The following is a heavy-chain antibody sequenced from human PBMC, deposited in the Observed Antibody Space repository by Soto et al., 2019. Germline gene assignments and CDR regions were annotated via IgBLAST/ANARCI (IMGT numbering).Heavy chain of an antibody. J-gene: IGHJ4*02. CDR2: IRSKANSYAT. CDR3: TRHQGSCYYYENFDY. V-gene: IGHV3-73*02. CDR1: GFTFSGSA. D-gene: IGHD3-22*01. Sequence: EVQLVESGGGLVQPGGSLKLSCAASGFTFSGSAMHWVRQASGKGLEWVGRIRSKANSYATAYAASVKGRVTISRDDSKNTAYLQMNSLKTEDTAVYYCTRHQGSCYYYENFDYWGQGTLVTVSS.